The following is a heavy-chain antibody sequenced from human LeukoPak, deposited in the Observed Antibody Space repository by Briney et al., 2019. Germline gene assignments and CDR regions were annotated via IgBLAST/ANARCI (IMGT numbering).Heavy chain of an antibody. J-gene: IGHJ4*02. CDR2: IYYSGST. Sequence: PSETLSLTCTVSGGPISSYYWSWIRQPPGKGLEWIGYIYYSGSTNYNPSLKSRVTISVDTSKNQFSLKLSSVTAADTAVYYCARHRIAVAPADYWGQGTLVTVPS. CDR1: GGPISSYY. D-gene: IGHD6-19*01. V-gene: IGHV4-59*08. CDR3: ARHRIAVAPADY.